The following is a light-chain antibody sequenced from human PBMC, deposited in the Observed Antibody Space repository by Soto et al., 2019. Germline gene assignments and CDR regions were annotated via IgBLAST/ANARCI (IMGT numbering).Light chain of an antibody. V-gene: IGKV3-15*01. J-gene: IGKJ1*01. CDR2: GAS. Sequence: EIVMTQSPATLSVSPGERATLSCRASQSVIRNLAWYQQQPGQAPRLLIYGASTSAIGIPARFSGSGSGTEFTLTIRSLEYEDFAVCHWQQYNNWPTFGQGTKLDIK. CDR1: QSVIRN. CDR3: QQYNNWPT.